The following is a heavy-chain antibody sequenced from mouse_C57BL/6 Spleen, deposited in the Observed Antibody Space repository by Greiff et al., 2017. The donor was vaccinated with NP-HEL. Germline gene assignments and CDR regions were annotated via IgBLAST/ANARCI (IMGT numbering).Heavy chain of an antibody. Sequence: VKLVESGPELVKPGASVKLSCKASGYTFTSYDINWVKQRPGQGLEWIGWIYPRDGSTKYNEKFKGKATLTVDTSSSTAYMELHSLTSEDSAVYFCASDGSPFAYWGQGTLVTVSA. CDR1: GYTFTSYD. V-gene: IGHV1-85*01. D-gene: IGHD2-3*01. J-gene: IGHJ3*01. CDR3: ASDGSPFAY. CDR2: IYPRDGST.